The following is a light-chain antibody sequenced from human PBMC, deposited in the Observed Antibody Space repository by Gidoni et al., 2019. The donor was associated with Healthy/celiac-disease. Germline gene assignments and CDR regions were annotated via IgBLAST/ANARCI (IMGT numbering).Light chain of an antibody. V-gene: IGKV3-20*01. Sequence: VLTQSPGTLSLSPWARATLSCRASQRVRSSYLAWYQQKPGQSPRLLIYGVSSRATGIPDRFSGSGSGTDFTLTISRLEPEDFAVYYCKQYGSSPPFXQXTKVEIK. CDR3: KQYGSSPP. CDR1: QRVRSSY. J-gene: IGKJ1*01. CDR2: GVS.